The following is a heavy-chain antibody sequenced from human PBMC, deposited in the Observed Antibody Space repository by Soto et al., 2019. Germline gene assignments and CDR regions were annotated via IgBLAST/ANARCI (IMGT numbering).Heavy chain of an antibody. V-gene: IGHV4-30-2*01. J-gene: IGHJ4*02. CDR1: GGSISSGGYS. D-gene: IGHD4-17*01. CDR3: ARDAGYGEYRFDY. CDR2: IYHRGST. Sequence: QLQLQESGAGLVKPSQTLSLTCAVSGGSISSGGYSWSWIRQPPGKGLEWIGYIYHRGSTYYNPSLKSRVTISVDRSKNQFSMKLSSVTAADTGVYYCARDAGYGEYRFDYWGQGTLVTVSS.